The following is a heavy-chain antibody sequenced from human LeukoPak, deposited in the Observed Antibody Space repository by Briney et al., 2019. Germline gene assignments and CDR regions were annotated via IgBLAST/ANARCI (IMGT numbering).Heavy chain of an antibody. CDR1: GYTFTSYY. V-gene: IGHV1-2*02. J-gene: IGHJ3*02. CDR2: INPNSGGT. CDR3: ARVGIAAARIDAFDI. Sequence: ASVKVSCKASGYTFTSYYMHWVRQAPGQGLEWMGWINPNSGGTNYAQKFQGRVTMTRDTSISTAYMELSRLRSDDTAVYYCARVGIAAARIDAFDIWGQGTMVTVSS. D-gene: IGHD6-13*01.